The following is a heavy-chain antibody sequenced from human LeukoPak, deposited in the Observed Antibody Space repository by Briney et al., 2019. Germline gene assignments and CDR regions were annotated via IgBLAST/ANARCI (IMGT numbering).Heavy chain of an antibody. CDR2: IKQDGSEK. J-gene: IGHJ4*02. CDR1: GFTFSSYS. Sequence: PGGSLRLSCAASGFTFSSYSMSWVRQAPGKGLEWVANIKQDGSEKYYVDSVKGRFTISRDNAKNSLYLQMNSLRAEDTAVYYCARVDWEGSGSYYFDYWGQGTLVTVSS. CDR3: ARVDWEGSGSYYFDY. V-gene: IGHV3-7*01. D-gene: IGHD1-26*01.